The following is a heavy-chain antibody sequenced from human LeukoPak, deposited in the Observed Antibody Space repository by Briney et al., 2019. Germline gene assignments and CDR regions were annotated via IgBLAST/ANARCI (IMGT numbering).Heavy chain of an antibody. CDR1: GGSFSGYY. CDR2: IYYSGST. D-gene: IGHD1-26*01. CDR3: ARGGARYYFDY. V-gene: IGHV4-31*11. J-gene: IGHJ4*02. Sequence: RPSETLSLTCGVYGGSFSGYYWSWIRQHPGKGLEWIGYIYYSGSTYYNPSLKSRVTISVDTSKNQFSLKLSSVTAADTAVYYCARGGARYYFDYWGQGTLVTVSS.